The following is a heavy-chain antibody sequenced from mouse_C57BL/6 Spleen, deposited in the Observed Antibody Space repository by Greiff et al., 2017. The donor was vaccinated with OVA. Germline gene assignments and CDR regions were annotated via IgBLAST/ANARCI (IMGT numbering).Heavy chain of an antibody. D-gene: IGHD1-1*01. CDR3: ARSPITAGEATVDY. V-gene: IGHV1-7*01. CDR1: GFTFTSYW. CDR2: INPSSGYT. Sequence: QVQLKQSGAELAKPGASVKLSCTASGFTFTSYWMHWVNQRPGQGLEWIGYINPSSGYTKSTQKFKDKATLTADKSSSTAYMQLSSLTYEDSAVYYCARSPITAGEATVDYWGQGTTLTVSS. J-gene: IGHJ2*01.